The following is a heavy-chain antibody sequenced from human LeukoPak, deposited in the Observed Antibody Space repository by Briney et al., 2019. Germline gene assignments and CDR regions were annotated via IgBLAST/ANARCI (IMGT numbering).Heavy chain of an antibody. CDR1: GYSFTNYW. CDR3: ASGPVDTAMNDY. D-gene: IGHD5-18*01. CDR2: IYPGDSDT. J-gene: IGHJ4*02. V-gene: IGHV5-51*01. Sequence: GASLKISCKGSGYSFTNYWIGWVRQLPGKGLEWMEIIYPGDSDTRYSPSFQGQATISADKSITTAYLQWSSLKSSHTAMYYCASGPVDTAMNDYWGQGTLVTVSS.